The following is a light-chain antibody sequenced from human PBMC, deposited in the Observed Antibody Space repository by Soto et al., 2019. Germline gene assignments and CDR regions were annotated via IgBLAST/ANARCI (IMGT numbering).Light chain of an antibody. J-gene: IGKJ2*01. V-gene: IGKV1-33*01. CDR2: DAS. CDR1: QAISNF. CDR3: QQYDNLPYT. Sequence: DIQMTQSPSSLSASVGDRVTITCQASQAISNFLNWYKQKPGKAPKLLTYDASNLETGVPSRFSGSGSGTDFTFTISSLQPEDIATYYCQQYDNLPYTFGQGTKLEIK.